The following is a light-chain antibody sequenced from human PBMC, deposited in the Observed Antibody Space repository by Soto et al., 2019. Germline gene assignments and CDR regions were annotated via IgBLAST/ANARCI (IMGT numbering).Light chain of an antibody. CDR2: DVS. Sequence: QSALTQPRSVSGSPGQSVTISCTGTSTNVGSYNFVSWYQQHPGKAPKFIIYDVSRRPSGVPDRFSGSRSGNTAYLTISGLQAEDEADYYCCSYAGSYTLVFGGGTKLTVL. CDR3: CSYAGSYTLV. V-gene: IGLV2-11*01. J-gene: IGLJ2*01. CDR1: STNVGSYNF.